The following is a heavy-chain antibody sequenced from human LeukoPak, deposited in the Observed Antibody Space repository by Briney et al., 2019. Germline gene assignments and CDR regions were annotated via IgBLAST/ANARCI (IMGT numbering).Heavy chain of an antibody. Sequence: GGSLRLSCAASGFTFSNYGMHWVRQAPGKGLEWVAFIRSDGNNEYYADSVKGRFTISRDNSKNTLNLQMNSLRAEDTAVYYCAKRMTTEAKKYFDDWGQGTLVTVSS. CDR2: IRSDGNNE. J-gene: IGHJ4*02. D-gene: IGHD4-17*01. V-gene: IGHV3-30*02. CDR1: GFTFSNYG. CDR3: AKRMTTEAKKYFDD.